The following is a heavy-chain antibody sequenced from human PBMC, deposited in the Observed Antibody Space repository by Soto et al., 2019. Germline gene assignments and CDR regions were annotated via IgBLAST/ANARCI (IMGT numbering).Heavy chain of an antibody. Sequence: SETLSLTCTVSGGSISSNSYYWGWIRQPQGKGLEWIGSIYYSGSTYYNPSLKSRVTISVDTSKNQFSLKLSSVTAADTAVYYCARRKGYYYGSEDYYFDYWGQGTLVTVSS. V-gene: IGHV4-39*01. CDR1: GGSISSNSYY. D-gene: IGHD3-10*01. CDR2: IYYSGST. J-gene: IGHJ4*02. CDR3: ARRKGYYYGSEDYYFDY.